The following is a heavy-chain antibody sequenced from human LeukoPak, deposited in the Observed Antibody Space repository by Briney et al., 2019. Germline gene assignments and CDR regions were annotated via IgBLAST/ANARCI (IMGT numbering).Heavy chain of an antibody. CDR2: IYSGGST. CDR3: ARDGHSSSWDRDLDYYYGMDV. V-gene: IGHV3-53*01. Sequence: GGSLRLSCAASGFTVSSNYMSWDRQSPGKGLEWVSVIYSGGSTYYADSVKGRFTISRDNSKNTLYLQMNSLRAEDTAVYYCARDGHSSSWDRDLDYYYGMDVWGQGTTVTVSS. CDR1: GFTVSSNY. D-gene: IGHD6-13*01. J-gene: IGHJ6*02.